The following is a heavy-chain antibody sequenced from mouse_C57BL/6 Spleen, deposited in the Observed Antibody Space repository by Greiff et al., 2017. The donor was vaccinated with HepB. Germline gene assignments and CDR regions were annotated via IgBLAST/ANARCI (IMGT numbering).Heavy chain of an antibody. CDR3: ARGGSSHHYYAMDY. Sequence: VQLQQPGAELVRPGSSVKLSCKASGYTFTSYWMHWVKQRPIQGLEWIGNIDPSDSETHYNQKFKDKATLTVDKSSSTAYMQLSSLTSEDSAVYYCARGGSSHHYYAMDYWGQGTSATVSS. CDR2: IDPSDSET. V-gene: IGHV1-52*01. D-gene: IGHD1-1*01. CDR1: GYTFTSYW. J-gene: IGHJ4*01.